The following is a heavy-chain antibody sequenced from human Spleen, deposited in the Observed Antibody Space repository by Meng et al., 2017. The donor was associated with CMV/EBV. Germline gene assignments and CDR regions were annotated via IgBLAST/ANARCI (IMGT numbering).Heavy chain of an antibody. CDR1: GGSISSSSYY. CDR3: ARFGLGNRVPAAWGMDV. Sequence: SETLSLTCTVSGGSISSSSYYWGWIRQPPGRGLEWIGEINHTGSTNYNPSLKSRVTISVDTSKNQFSLKLSSVTAADTAVYYCARFGLGNRVPAAWGMDVWGQGTTVTVS. V-gene: IGHV4-39*07. CDR2: INHTGST. J-gene: IGHJ6*02. D-gene: IGHD2-2*01.